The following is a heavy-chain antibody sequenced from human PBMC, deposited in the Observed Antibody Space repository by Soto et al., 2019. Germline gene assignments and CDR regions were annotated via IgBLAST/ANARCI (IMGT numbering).Heavy chain of an antibody. D-gene: IGHD6-13*01. CDR3: ARLIAAAGTFYFDY. CDR1: GGTFSSYA. V-gene: IGHV1-69*13. J-gene: IGHJ4*02. CDR2: IIPIFGTA. Sequence: SVKVSCKASGGTFSSYAISWVRQAPGQGLEWMGGIIPIFGTANYAQKFQGRVTITADESTSTAYMELSSLRSEDTAVYYCARLIAAAGTFYFDYWGQGALVTVSS.